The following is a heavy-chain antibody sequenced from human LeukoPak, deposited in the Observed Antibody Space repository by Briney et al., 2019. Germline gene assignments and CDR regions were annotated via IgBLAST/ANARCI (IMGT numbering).Heavy chain of an antibody. D-gene: IGHD6-13*01. CDR3: ARVRQQVVHDAFDI. CDR2: IYYSGST. J-gene: IGHJ3*02. Sequence: SETLSLTCTVSGGSMSSYYWGWIRQPPGKGLEWIGYIYYSGSTNYNPSLKSRVTISVDTSKNLFSPKLSSVTAADTAVYYCARVRQQVVHDAFDIWGQGTMVIVSS. V-gene: IGHV4-59*01. CDR1: GGSMSSYY.